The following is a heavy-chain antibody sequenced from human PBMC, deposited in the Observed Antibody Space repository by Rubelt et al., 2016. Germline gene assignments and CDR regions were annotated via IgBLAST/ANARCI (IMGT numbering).Heavy chain of an antibody. CDR1: GFSLSTSGVG. J-gene: IGHJ4*02. CDR2: IYWNDDK. V-gene: IGHV2-5*01. Sequence: QITLKESGPTLLKPTQTLTLTCTFSGFSLSTSGVGVGWIRQPPGKALEWLALIYWNDDKRYRPSLKSRLTITKDTSKNQVVLTMTNMDPVDTATYYCAHRRGTGIAVAVNFDYWGQGTLVTVSS. CDR3: AHRRGTGIAVAVNFDY. D-gene: IGHD6-19*01.